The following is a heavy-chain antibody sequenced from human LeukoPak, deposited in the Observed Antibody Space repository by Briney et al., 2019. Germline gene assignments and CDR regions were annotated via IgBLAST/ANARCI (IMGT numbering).Heavy chain of an antibody. V-gene: IGHV4-4*07. CDR3: ARTNYYDSSGYPFDY. J-gene: IGHJ4*02. Sequence: PSETLSLTCTVSGGSISSYYWSWIRQPAGKGLEWIGRIDTSGNTNYKPSLKSRVTISVDTSKNQFSLKLSSVTAADTAVYYCARTNYYDSSGYPFDYWGQGTLVTVSS. D-gene: IGHD3-22*01. CDR1: GGSISSYY. CDR2: IDTSGNT.